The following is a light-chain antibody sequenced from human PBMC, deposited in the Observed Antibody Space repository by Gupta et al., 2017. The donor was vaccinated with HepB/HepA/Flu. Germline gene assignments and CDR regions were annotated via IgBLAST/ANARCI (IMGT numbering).Light chain of an antibody. CDR1: QSISSY. Sequence: DIKMTQSPSSLSASVGDRVTITSRASQSISSYLNWYQQKPGKAPKLLIYAASSLQSGVPSRFSGSGSGTDFTLTISSLQPEDFATYYCQQSYSTLWTFGQGTKVEIK. CDR3: QQSYSTLWT. CDR2: AAS. V-gene: IGKV1-39*01. J-gene: IGKJ1*01.